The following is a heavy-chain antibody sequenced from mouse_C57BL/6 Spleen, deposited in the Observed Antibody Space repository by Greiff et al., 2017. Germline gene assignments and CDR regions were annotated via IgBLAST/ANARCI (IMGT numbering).Heavy chain of an antibody. CDR2: INPNNGGT. Sequence: EVQLQQSGPELVKPGASVKISCKASGYTFTDYYMNWVKQSHGKSLEWIGDINPNNGGTSYNQKFKGKATLTVDKSSSTAYMELRSLTSEDSAVYYCARSAVVGGFDVWGTGTTVTVSS. CDR3: ARSAVVGGFDV. CDR1: GYTFTDYY. V-gene: IGHV1-26*01. J-gene: IGHJ1*03. D-gene: IGHD1-1*01.